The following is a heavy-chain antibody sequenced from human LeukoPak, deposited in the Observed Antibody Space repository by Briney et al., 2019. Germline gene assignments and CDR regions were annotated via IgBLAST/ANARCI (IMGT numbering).Heavy chain of an antibody. CDR1: GGSFSGYY. V-gene: IGHV4-34*01. J-gene: IGHJ4*02. Sequence: PSETLSLTCAVYGGSFSGYYWSWIRQPPGKGLERIGEINHSGSTNYNPSLKSRVTISVDTSKNQFSLKLSSVTAADTAVYYCARTPGAVAGTFDYWGQGTLVTVSS. CDR2: INHSGST. D-gene: IGHD6-19*01. CDR3: ARTPGAVAGTFDY.